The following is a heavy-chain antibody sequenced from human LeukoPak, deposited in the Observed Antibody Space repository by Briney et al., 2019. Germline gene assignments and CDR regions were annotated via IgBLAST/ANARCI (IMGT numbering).Heavy chain of an antibody. Sequence: ASVKVSCKASGYTFTGYYMHWVRQAPGQGLEWMGRVNPNNGVPNYAQKFQGRVTMTRDTAISTFYMELSSLRSEDTAVYYCASQPWGGYSYGPLFDYWGQGTLVTVS. CDR1: GYTFTGYY. J-gene: IGHJ4*02. CDR2: VNPNNGVP. V-gene: IGHV1-2*06. CDR3: ASQPWGGYSYGPLFDY. D-gene: IGHD5-18*01.